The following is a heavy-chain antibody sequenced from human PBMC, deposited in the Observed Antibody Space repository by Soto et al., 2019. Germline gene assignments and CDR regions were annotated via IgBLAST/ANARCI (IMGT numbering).Heavy chain of an antibody. J-gene: IGHJ3*02. CDR1: GVSISSSSYY. V-gene: IGHV4-39*01. CDR3: ARQYYYDSSGYYVSGAFDI. Sequence: SETLSLTCTVSGVSISSSSYYWVWIRQPPGKGLEWIGSIYYSGSTYYNPSLKSRVTISVDTSKNQFSLKLSSVTAADTAVYYCARQYYYDSSGYYVSGAFDIWGQGTMVTVSS. CDR2: IYYSGST. D-gene: IGHD3-22*01.